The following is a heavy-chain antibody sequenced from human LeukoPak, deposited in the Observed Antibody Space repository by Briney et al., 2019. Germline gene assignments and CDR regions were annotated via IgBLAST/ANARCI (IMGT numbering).Heavy chain of an antibody. CDR3: VKDRPCDTCMPMDA. J-gene: IGHJ6*02. V-gene: IGHV3-23*01. CDR1: AFTFSGYS. CDR2: LGRTGEYK. Sequence: GGSMRLSCAASAFTFSGYSMSWVRQAPGKGREWVAGLGRTGEYKYYADSVKGRFTISRDNSKDTVSLQINSLRAEDSAIYYSVKDRPCDTCMPMDAWGQGTTVTV. D-gene: IGHD2-8*01.